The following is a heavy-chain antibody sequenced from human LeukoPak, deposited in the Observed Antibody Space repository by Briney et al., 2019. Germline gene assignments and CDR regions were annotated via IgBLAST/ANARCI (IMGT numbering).Heavy chain of an antibody. V-gene: IGHV4-39*07. CDR3: ARGTLSYYYGMDV. D-gene: IGHD2/OR15-2a*01. Sequence: SETLSLTCTVSGVSISSSSYYWGWIRQPPGKGLEWIGSIYYSGSTYYNPSLKSRVTISVDTSKNQFSLKLSSVTAADTAVYYCARGTLSYYYGMDVWGQGTTVTVSS. CDR1: GVSISSSSYY. J-gene: IGHJ6*02. CDR2: IYYSGST.